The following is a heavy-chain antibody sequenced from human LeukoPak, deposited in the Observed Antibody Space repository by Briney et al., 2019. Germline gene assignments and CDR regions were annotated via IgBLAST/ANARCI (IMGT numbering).Heavy chain of an antibody. V-gene: IGHV3-23*01. D-gene: IGHD3-3*01. CDR1: GFTFTSYS. J-gene: IGHJ4*02. Sequence: GGSLRLSCAASGFTFTSYSLTWVRLAPGKGLEWVSTISNSGTSTYYADSVKGRFTISRDNAENTLYLQMNSLRAEDTAVYYCARSTIFGVAHDYWGQGTLVTVSS. CDR2: ISNSGTST. CDR3: ARSTIFGVAHDY.